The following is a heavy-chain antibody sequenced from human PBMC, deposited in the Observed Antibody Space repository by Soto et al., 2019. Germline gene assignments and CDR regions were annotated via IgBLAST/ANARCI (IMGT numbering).Heavy chain of an antibody. J-gene: IGHJ5*01. V-gene: IGHV1-18*01. Sequence: QVQLVQSGAVLRKPGASVKVSCKTSGYAFRNYGISWVRQAPGQGLEWMGWINTYNSYTHSEKKFQGRVIMTIESSTNSAYFEGRNLSCDDTAVYYCEHNITRRIDSWCHGTLVNVSS. CDR3: EHNITRRIDS. CDR2: INTYNSYT. CDR1: GYAFRNYG. D-gene: IGHD2-21*01.